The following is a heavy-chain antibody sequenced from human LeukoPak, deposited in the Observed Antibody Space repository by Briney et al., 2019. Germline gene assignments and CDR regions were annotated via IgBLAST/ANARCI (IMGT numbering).Heavy chain of an antibody. CDR3: AKEGTASKPSDLDY. Sequence: GGSLRLSCAASGFTFSDYGIHWVRQAPGKGLEWVAFIRFDGSSKYYTDSVKGRFTISRDNSKNTLYLQMSSLRAEDTAVYCCAKEGTASKPSDLDYWGQGTLVTVSS. D-gene: IGHD1/OR15-1a*01. J-gene: IGHJ4*02. CDR1: GFTFSDYG. CDR2: IRFDGSSK. V-gene: IGHV3-30*02.